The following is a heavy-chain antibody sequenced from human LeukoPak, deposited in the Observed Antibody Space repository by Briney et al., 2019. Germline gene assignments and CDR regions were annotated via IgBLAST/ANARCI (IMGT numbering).Heavy chain of an antibody. D-gene: IGHD3-10*01. CDR3: AEYRVPNDYYYYGMDV. J-gene: IGHJ6*02. CDR1: GFTFSSYA. V-gene: IGHV3-23*01. CDR2: ISGSGGST. Sequence: GGSLRLSCAASGFTFSSYAMSWVRQAPGKGLEWVSAISGSGGSTYYADSVKGRSTISRDNSKNTLYLQMDSLRAEDTAVYYCAEYRVPNDYYYYGMDVWGQGTTVTVSS.